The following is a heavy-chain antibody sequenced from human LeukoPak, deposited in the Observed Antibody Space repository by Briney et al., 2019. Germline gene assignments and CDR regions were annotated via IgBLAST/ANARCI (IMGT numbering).Heavy chain of an antibody. Sequence: ASVKVSCKASGYTFTSYGISWVRQAPGQRLEWMGWSSAYNGNTNYAQKLQGRVTMTTDTSTSTAYMELRSLRSDDTAVYYCARDGTWFGEDPAAFDTWGQGTMVAVSS. CDR3: ARDGTWFGEDPAAFDT. CDR2: SSAYNGNT. J-gene: IGHJ3*02. V-gene: IGHV1-18*01. D-gene: IGHD3-10*01. CDR1: GYTFTSYG.